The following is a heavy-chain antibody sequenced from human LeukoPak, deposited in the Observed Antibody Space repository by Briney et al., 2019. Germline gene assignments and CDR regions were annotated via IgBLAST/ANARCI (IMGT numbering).Heavy chain of an antibody. CDR1: GGSLSSYY. D-gene: IGHD6-13*01. J-gene: IGHJ6*03. CDR2: IYTSGST. CDR3: ARDRGYSSSWYYYYYMDV. Sequence: KPSETLSLTCTVSGGSLSSYYWSWIRQPAGKGLEWFGRIYTSGSTNYNPSLKSRVTMSVDTSKNQFSLKVSSVTAADTAVYYCARDRGYSSSWYYYYYMDVWGKGTTVTVSS. V-gene: IGHV4-4*07.